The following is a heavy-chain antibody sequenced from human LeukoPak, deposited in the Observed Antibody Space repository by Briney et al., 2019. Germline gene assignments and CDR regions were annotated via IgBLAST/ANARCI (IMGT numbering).Heavy chain of an antibody. J-gene: IGHJ6*03. D-gene: IGHD3-22*01. CDR2: INHSGST. V-gene: IGHV4-34*01. Sequence: SETLSLTCAVYGGSFSGYYWSWIRQPPGKGLEWIGEINHSGSTNYNPSLKSRVTISVDTSKNQFSLKLSSVTAADTAVYYCARHGYYDSSGYYYPNYYYYMDVWGKGTTVAISS. CDR1: GGSFSGYY. CDR3: ARHGYYDSSGYYYPNYYYYMDV.